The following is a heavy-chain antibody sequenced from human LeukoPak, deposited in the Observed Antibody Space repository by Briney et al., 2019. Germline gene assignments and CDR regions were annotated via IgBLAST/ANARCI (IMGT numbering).Heavy chain of an antibody. J-gene: IGHJ4*02. Sequence: AGGSLRLSCAASGFTFSRYWMHWVRQAPGKGLLWVSHIHNDGSRTDYADSVKGRFTISRDNAKNTLYLQMNRLRAEDTAVYYCARGGYTYGHDYWGQGTLVTVSS. CDR2: IHNDGSRT. D-gene: IGHD5-18*01. CDR1: GFTFSRYW. CDR3: ARGGYTYGHDY. V-gene: IGHV3-74*01.